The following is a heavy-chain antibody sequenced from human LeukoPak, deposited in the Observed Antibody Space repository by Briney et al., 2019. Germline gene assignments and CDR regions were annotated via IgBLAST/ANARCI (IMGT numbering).Heavy chain of an antibody. J-gene: IGHJ4*02. D-gene: IGHD5-18*01. CDR3: AKVGRRGYSYGEYYFDY. CDR1: GFTVSSNY. Sequence: GGSLRLSCAASGFTVSSNYMSWVRQAPGKGLEWVSVIYSGGSTYYADSVKGRFTISRDNSKNTLYLQMNSLRAEDTAVYYCAKVGRRGYSYGEYYFDYWGQGTLVTVSS. V-gene: IGHV3-53*01. CDR2: IYSGGST.